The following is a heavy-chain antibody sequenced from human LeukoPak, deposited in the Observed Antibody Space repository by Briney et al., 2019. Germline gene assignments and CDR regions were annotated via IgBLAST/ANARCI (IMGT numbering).Heavy chain of an antibody. D-gene: IGHD6-19*01. CDR3: AKGSGWYPIPPDY. J-gene: IGHJ4*02. V-gene: IGHV5-10-1*01. CDR1: GYSFTSYW. Sequence: GESLKISCKGSGYSFTSYWISWVRQMPGKGLEWMGRIDPSDSYTNYSPSFQGHVTISADKSISTAYLQWSSLKASDTAMYYCAKGSGWYPIPPDYWGQGTLVTVSS. CDR2: IDPSDSYT.